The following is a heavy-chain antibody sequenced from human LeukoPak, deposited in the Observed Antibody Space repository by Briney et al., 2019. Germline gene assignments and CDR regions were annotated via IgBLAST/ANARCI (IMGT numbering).Heavy chain of an antibody. D-gene: IGHD3-10*01. CDR3: ARAPVLAELLSKYYYYYYMDV. CDR1: GGTFSSYA. Sequence: AASVKVSCKASGGTFSSYAISWVRQAPGQGLEWMGGIIPIFGTANYAQKFQGRVTITADKSTSTAYMELSSLRSEDTAGYYCARAPVLAELLSKYYYYYYMDVWGKGTTVTVSS. V-gene: IGHV1-69*06. CDR2: IIPIFGTA. J-gene: IGHJ6*03.